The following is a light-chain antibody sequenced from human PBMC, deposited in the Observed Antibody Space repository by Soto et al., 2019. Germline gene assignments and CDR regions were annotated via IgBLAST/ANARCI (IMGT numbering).Light chain of an antibody. CDR1: QSLLHITGETF. V-gene: IGKV2D-29*02. Sequence: VMTQTPHSLSVAPGQPASISCKSSQSLLHITGETFLCWYLQKPGQSPQLLIYEVSTRVSGVPDRFSGSGSGTDFTLEISRVETDDVGIYYCMQSTQLPPTFGQGRRLEI. CDR3: MQSTQLPPT. J-gene: IGKJ5*01. CDR2: EVS.